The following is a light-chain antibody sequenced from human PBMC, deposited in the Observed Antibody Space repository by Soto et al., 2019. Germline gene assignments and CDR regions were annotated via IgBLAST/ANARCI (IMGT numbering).Light chain of an antibody. CDR1: SSNIGSNY. J-gene: IGLJ1*01. Sequence: QSVLSQPPSSSGTPGQRVTISCSGSSSNIGSNYVYWYQQSPGSAPTLLISRTNQRPSGIPDRFSGSNSRTSAALAISGLRSEDEADYYCAAWDDSLSAFYVFGSGTKVTVL. CDR3: AAWDDSLSAFYV. CDR2: RTN. V-gene: IGLV1-47*01.